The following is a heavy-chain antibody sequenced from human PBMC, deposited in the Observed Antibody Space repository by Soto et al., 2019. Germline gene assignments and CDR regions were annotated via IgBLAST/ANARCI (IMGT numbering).Heavy chain of an antibody. J-gene: IGHJ4*02. V-gene: IGHV3-43*01. CDR2: ISWDGGST. Sequence: GGSLRLSCAASGFTFDDYTMHWVRQAPGKGLEWVSLISWDGGSTYYADSVKGRFTISRDNSKNSLYLQMNSLRTEDTALYYCAKDTQAVAGNYYFDYWGQGTLVTVSS. CDR3: AKDTQAVAGNYYFDY. CDR1: GFTFDDYT. D-gene: IGHD6-19*01.